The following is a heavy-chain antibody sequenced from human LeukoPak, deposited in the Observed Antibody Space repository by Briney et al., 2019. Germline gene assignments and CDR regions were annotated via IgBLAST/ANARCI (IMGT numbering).Heavy chain of an antibody. D-gene: IGHD5-12*01. CDR1: GYSISSGYY. CDR2: IYYSGST. Sequence: KPSETLSLTCTVSGYSISSGYYWSWIRQPPGKGLEWIGYIYYSGSTNYNPSLKSRVTISVDTSKNQFSLKLSSVTAADTAVYYCARASPGIGATNLGAFDIWGQGTMVTVSS. J-gene: IGHJ3*02. CDR3: ARASPGIGATNLGAFDI. V-gene: IGHV4-61*01.